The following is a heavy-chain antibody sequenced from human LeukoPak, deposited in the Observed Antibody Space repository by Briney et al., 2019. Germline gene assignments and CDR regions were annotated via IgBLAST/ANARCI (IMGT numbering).Heavy chain of an antibody. CDR1: GFTFSSHA. J-gene: IGHJ4*02. D-gene: IGHD6-6*01. V-gene: IGHV3-23*01. CDR2: ISGSGGNT. CDR3: AKDHGSSPDYFDY. Sequence: GGSLRLSCAASGFTFSSHAMSWVRQAPGKGLEWVSAISGSGGNTYNADSVRGRFTISRDNSKNTLYLQMSSLGADDTAVYYCAKDHGSSPDYFDYWGQGTLVTVSS.